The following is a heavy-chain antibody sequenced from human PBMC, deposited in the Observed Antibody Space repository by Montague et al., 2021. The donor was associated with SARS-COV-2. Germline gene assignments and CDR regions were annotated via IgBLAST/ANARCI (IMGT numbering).Heavy chain of an antibody. V-gene: IGHV3-21*01. CDR1: GFTFSGYS. Sequence: SLRLSCAASGFTFSGYSMNWVRQAPGKGLEWVSSISSSSSYIYYADSVKGRFTISRDNAKNSLYLQMNSLRAEDTAVYYCARDSNDILTGYYAFDIWGQGTMVTVSS. J-gene: IGHJ3*02. CDR3: ARDSNDILTGYYAFDI. CDR2: ISSSSSYI. D-gene: IGHD3-9*01.